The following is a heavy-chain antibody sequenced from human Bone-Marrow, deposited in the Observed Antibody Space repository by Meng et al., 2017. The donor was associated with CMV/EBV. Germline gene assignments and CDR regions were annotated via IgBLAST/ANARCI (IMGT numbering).Heavy chain of an antibody. V-gene: IGHV2-70D*14. CDR3: ARAITGTHSWGWFFVY. CDR1: GFAVGASGMR. CDR2: IDWDDDE. Sequence: SGPTLVKPTQALALTCTVSGFAVGASGMRVSWIRQAPGEAPEWLARIDWDDDEFYSTSLRIRLTIAKDTSENQVILTMTNMDPMDTPTYYCARAITGTHSWGWFFVYWGPGIRVTVSS. J-gene: IGHJ4*02. D-gene: IGHD1-7*01.